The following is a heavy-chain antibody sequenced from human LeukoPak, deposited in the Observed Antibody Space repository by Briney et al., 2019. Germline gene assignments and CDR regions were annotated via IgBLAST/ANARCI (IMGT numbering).Heavy chain of an antibody. V-gene: IGHV4-4*07. CDR3: ARVRDSSGYYYFDY. Sequence: SETLSLTCTVSGGSISSYYWSWIRQPAGKGLEWIGRIYTSGSTNYNPSLKSRVTMSVDTSKNQSSLKLSSVTAADTAVYYCARVRDSSGYYYFDYWGQGTLVTVSS. J-gene: IGHJ4*02. D-gene: IGHD3-22*01. CDR1: GGSISSYY. CDR2: IYTSGST.